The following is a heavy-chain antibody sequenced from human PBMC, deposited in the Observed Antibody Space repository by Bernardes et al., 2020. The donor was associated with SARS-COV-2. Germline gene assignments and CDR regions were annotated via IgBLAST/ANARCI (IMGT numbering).Heavy chain of an antibody. V-gene: IGHV1-69*13. Sequence: SVKVSCKASGGTFSSYAISWVRQAPGQGLEWMGRIIPIFGTANYAQKFQGRVTITADESTSTAYMALSSLRSEDTAVDYCASYLGSGSHDNPGWFDPRGQGTLVTVSS. J-gene: IGHJ5*02. CDR1: GGTFSSYA. CDR3: ASYLGSGSHDNPGWFDP. CDR2: IIPIFGTA. D-gene: IGHD3-10*01.